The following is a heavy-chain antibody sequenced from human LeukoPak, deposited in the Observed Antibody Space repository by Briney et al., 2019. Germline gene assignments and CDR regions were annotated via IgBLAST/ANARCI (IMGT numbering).Heavy chain of an antibody. CDR2: INHSGST. D-gene: IGHD3-22*01. CDR3: ARVHTVHYYDSSGYYYVD. CDR1: GGSFSGYY. Sequence: SETLSLTCAVYGGSFSGYYWSWIRQPPGKGLEWIGEINHSGSTNYNPSLKSRVTISVDTSKNQFSLELSSVTAADTAVYYCARVHTVHYYDSSGYYYVDWGQGTLVTVSS. V-gene: IGHV4-34*01. J-gene: IGHJ4*02.